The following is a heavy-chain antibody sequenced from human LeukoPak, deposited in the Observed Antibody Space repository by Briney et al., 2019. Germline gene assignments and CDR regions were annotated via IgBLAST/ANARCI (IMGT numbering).Heavy chain of an antibody. D-gene: IGHD3-10*01. Sequence: GGSLRLSCAASGFTFSSYGMHWVRQAPGKGLEWVAVISYDGSNKYYADSVKGRFTISRDNSKNTLYLQMNSLRAEDTAVYYCAKAELLWFGELPYYYYAMDVWGQGTTVTVSS. CDR3: AKAELLWFGELPYYYYAMDV. CDR1: GFTFSSYG. CDR2: ISYDGSNK. V-gene: IGHV3-30*18. J-gene: IGHJ6*02.